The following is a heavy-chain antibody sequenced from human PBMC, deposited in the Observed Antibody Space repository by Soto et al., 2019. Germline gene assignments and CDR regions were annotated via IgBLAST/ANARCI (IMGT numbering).Heavy chain of an antibody. CDR1: GGSISSSRGH. CDR3: ARSEATALDF. Sequence: SETLSLTRTVSGGSISSSRGHWGWIRQPPGTGLEWIGEINHSGRTNYNPSLKSRVTISVDRSQNLFSLQLTSVTAADTAVYFCARSEATALDFWGQGILVTVS. J-gene: IGHJ4*02. V-gene: IGHV4-39*07. CDR2: INHSGRT.